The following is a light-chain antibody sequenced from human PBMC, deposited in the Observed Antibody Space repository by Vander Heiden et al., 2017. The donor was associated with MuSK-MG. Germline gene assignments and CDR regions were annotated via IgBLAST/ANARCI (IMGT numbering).Light chain of an antibody. J-gene: IGKJ1*01. Sequence: IQMTQSPSTLSASVGDRVTINSRPSQSISTWLAWYQQKPGNAPKLLIYKASSLASGVPASFSGSGSGTEFTLTISSLQPDDFATYYCQQYKNSPWTFGLGTKVEIK. V-gene: IGKV1-5*03. CDR2: KAS. CDR3: QQYKNSPWT. CDR1: QSISTW.